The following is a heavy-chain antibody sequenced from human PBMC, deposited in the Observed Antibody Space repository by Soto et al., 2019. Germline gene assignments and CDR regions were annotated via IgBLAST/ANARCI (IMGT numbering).Heavy chain of an antibody. CDR3: TRDRQWLGGTYWYHGMDV. CDR1: GFTFSSYA. V-gene: IGHV3-30*04. J-gene: IGHJ6*02. CDR2: ITNSGSNK. Sequence: PGGSLRLSCAASGFTFSSYAMHWVRQAPGKGLEWVSVITNSGSNKYYADSVKGRFTISRDNAENSLSLQMNSLRDEDTAVYYCTRDRQWLGGTYWYHGMDVWGQGTTVTVSS. D-gene: IGHD6-19*01.